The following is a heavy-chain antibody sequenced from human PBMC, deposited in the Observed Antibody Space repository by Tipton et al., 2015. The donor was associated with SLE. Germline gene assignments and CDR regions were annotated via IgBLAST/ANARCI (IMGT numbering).Heavy chain of an antibody. V-gene: IGHV4-31*03. D-gene: IGHD4-17*01. Sequence: TLSLTCTVSGGSINSGGFYWTWIRQHPGKGLEWIGYTLYSGSTHYNPSLKSRLTISVDASKSQFSLRLSSVTAADTAVYFCARETRVATVTHTYWSFDLWGRGTLVTVSS. J-gene: IGHJ2*01. CDR3: ARETRVATVTHTYWSFDL. CDR2: TLYSGST. CDR1: GGSINSGGFY.